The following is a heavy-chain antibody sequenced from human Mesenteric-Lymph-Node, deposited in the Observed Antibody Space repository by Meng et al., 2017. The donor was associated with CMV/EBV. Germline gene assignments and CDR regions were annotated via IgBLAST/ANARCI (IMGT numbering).Heavy chain of an antibody. D-gene: IGHD3-10*01. V-gene: IGHV3-30*02. CDR3: AKRPPWGSGSYSDY. CDR2: IRNDGNNK. Sequence: GGSLRLSCAASGFNFNNYDLHWVRQAPGRGLEWVTFIRNDGNNKYYADSVKGRFTISRDNSKNTLYLQMNSLRVEDTAVYYCAKRPPWGSGSYSDYWGQGALVTVSS. J-gene: IGHJ4*02. CDR1: GFNFNNYD.